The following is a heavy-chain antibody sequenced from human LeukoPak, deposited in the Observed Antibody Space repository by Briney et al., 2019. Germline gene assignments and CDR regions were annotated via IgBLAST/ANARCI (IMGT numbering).Heavy chain of an antibody. D-gene: IGHD1-26*01. V-gene: IGHV3-9*01. CDR2: LSWHSGSI. Sequence: GGSLRLSCVASGFKFNDYAMHWVRQAPGKGLEWVSGLSWHSGSIGYADSVKGRFIISRHNAKNSLYLEMNSLRPEDSALYYCAKETKVGENLYYFDYWGRGTLVTVSS. CDR3: AKETKVGENLYYFDY. J-gene: IGHJ4*02. CDR1: GFKFNDYA.